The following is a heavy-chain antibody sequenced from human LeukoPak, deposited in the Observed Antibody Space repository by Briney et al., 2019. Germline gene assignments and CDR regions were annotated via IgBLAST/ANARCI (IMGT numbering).Heavy chain of an antibody. CDR2: ISYDGSNK. CDR1: GFTFSSYG. J-gene: IGHJ4*02. CDR3: AKEGPEMATMAFDY. V-gene: IGHV3-30*18. D-gene: IGHD5-24*01. Sequence: GRSLRLSCAASGFTFSSYGVHWVRQAPGKGLEWVAVISYDGSNKYYADSVKGRFTISRDNSKNTLYLQMNSLRAEDTAVYYCAKEGPEMATMAFDYWGQGTLVTVSS.